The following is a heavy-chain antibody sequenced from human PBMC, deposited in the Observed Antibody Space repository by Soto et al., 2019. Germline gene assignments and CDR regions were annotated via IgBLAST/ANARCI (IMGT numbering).Heavy chain of an antibody. CDR3: AIKVYGSGHYDY. Sequence: QVQLQESGPGLVKPSGTLALTCGVSGASISSINWWNWVRQTPGKGLEWIGEIFHTGSTNYNPSLNSHVTMSVDKSKNQISLKLSSVTAADTAVYYCAIKVYGSGHYDYWGQGTLVTVSS. CDR1: GASISSINW. V-gene: IGHV4-4*02. J-gene: IGHJ4*02. CDR2: IFHTGST. D-gene: IGHD3-10*01.